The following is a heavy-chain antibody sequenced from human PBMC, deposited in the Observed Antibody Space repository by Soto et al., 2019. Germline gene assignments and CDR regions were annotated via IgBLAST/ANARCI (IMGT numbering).Heavy chain of an antibody. CDR1: GGSIRSYY. J-gene: IGHJ6*03. Sequence: SETLSLTCTVSGGSIRSYYWSWIRQPPGKGLELIGYIYYSGSTNYNPSLKSRVTISVDTSKNQFSLMLSSVTAADTAVYYCARVRFHSSSSYMDLGSKGTTVTVSS. D-gene: IGHD6-6*01. V-gene: IGHV4-59*01. CDR2: IYYSGST. CDR3: ARVRFHSSSSYMDL.